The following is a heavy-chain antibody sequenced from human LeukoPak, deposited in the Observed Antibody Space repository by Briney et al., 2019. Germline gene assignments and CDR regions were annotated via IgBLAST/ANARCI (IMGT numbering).Heavy chain of an antibody. V-gene: IGHV4-59*01. CDR3: ARDLPIVI. J-gene: IGHJ4*02. D-gene: IGHD3-10*01. Sequence: SSETLSLTCTVSGGSISSYYWSWIRQPPGKGLEWIGYIYYSGSTNYNPSLKSRVTISVDTSKNQFSLKLSSVTAADTAVYYCARDLPIVIWGQGTLVTVSS. CDR2: IYYSGST. CDR1: GGSISSYY.